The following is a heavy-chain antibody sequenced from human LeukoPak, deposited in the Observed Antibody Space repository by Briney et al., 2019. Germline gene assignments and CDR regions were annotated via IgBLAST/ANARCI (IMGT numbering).Heavy chain of an antibody. J-gene: IGHJ4*02. CDR3: ARGSDYDILTGYYGVDY. CDR1: GFTFSSYS. D-gene: IGHD3-9*01. Sequence: PGGSLRLSCAAPGFTFSSYSVNWVRQAPGKGLEWVSYISSSSSTIYYADSVKGRFTISRDNAKNSLYLQMNSLRAEDTAVYYCARGSDYDILTGYYGVDYWGQGTLVTVGS. CDR2: ISSSSSTI. V-gene: IGHV3-48*01.